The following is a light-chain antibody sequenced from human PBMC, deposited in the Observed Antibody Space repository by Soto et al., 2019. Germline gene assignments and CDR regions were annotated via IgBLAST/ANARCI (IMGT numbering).Light chain of an antibody. Sequence: QSALTQPASMSGSPGQSITISCTGTNNDVGGFNFVSWYQQRPGNVPKLLIYDVDDLPSGVSNRFSGSRSANTASLTISGLQAEDEADYYCSSYTSRSTVIFGGGTKLTV. CDR1: NNDVGGFNF. J-gene: IGLJ2*01. CDR2: DVD. V-gene: IGLV2-14*01. CDR3: SSYTSRSTVI.